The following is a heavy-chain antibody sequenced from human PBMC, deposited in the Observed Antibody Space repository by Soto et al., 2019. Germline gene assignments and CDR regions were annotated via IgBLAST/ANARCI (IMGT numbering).Heavy chain of an antibody. J-gene: IGHJ5*02. CDR1: VFTVSSNY. D-gene: IGHD2-15*01. Sequence: PGGSLRLSCAASVFTVSSNYMSWVRQAPGKGLEWVSVIYSGGNTYYADSVKGRFTISRDNSKNTLYLQMNSLRAEDTAVYYCARDMGYCSGGTCYSGGYGWFDPWGQGTLVTVSS. V-gene: IGHV3-66*01. CDR3: ARDMGYCSGGTCYSGGYGWFDP. CDR2: IYSGGNT.